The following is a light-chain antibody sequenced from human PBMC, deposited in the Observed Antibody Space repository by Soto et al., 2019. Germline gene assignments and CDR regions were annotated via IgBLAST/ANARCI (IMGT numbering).Light chain of an antibody. J-gene: IGKJ1*01. CDR1: QSLRSGE. V-gene: IGKV3-20*01. Sequence: PGERATLSCRASQSLRSGELACYQQIPGQAPGLLIYGASSRATGIPDGFSGSGSGTDFNLTVSRLAPEDFAVYYCHQYGTSPRTFGQGTKVEIK. CDR3: HQYGTSPRT. CDR2: GAS.